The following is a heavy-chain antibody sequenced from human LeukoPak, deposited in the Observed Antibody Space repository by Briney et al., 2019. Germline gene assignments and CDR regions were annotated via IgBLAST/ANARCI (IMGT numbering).Heavy chain of an antibody. V-gene: IGHV3-7*01. J-gene: IGHJ6*03. CDR1: VVTFSSPW. Sequence: RGSLRLSCAPSVVTFSSPWMSCVREAPGRRREWGSNIKEDGIEKYNMDSVKGRFTISRDNAKNSLYLQMNSLRAEDTAVYYCARVRREWLALYYYYYMDVWGKGTTVTISS. CDR2: IKEDGIEK. D-gene: IGHD6-19*01. CDR3: ARVRREWLALYYYYYMDV.